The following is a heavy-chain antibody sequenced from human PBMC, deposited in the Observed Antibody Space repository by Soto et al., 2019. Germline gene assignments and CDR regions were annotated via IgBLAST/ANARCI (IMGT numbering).Heavy chain of an antibody. D-gene: IGHD3-10*01. CDR3: ATDRRLLWFGELLYNGMDV. Sequence: QVQLVQSGAEVKKPGASVKVSGKVSGYTLTELSMHWVRQAPGKGLELMGGFDPEYGETIDAQTFQGRVTMTEDTSTDTAYMELSSLRSEDTAVYSCATDRRLLWFGELLYNGMDVWGQGTTVTVSS. J-gene: IGHJ6*02. V-gene: IGHV1-24*01. CDR2: FDPEYGET. CDR1: GYTLTELS.